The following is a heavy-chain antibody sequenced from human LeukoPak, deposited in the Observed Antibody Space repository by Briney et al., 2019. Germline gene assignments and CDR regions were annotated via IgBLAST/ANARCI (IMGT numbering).Heavy chain of an antibody. CDR1: GFTFSNAW. CDR3: VRDDPRPLSLGGDV. Sequence: PGGSLRLSCAASGFTFSNAWMSWVRQAPGKGLEWVSYISSSSSTIYYADSVKGRFTISRDNAKNSLYLQMNSLRLDDTAVYYCVRDDPRPLSLGGDVWGQGTTVIVSS. V-gene: IGHV3-48*04. D-gene: IGHD3-16*01. CDR2: ISSSSSTI. J-gene: IGHJ6*02.